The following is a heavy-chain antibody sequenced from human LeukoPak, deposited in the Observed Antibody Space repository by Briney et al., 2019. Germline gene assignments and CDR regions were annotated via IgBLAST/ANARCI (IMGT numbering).Heavy chain of an antibody. V-gene: IGHV3-15*01. Sequence: KPGGSLRLSCAASGFTFSNARMNWVRQAPGKGLEWVGRIKTKTDDGATDYSAPVKARFTISRDDSKTTLYLQMNGLKTEDTDIYYCTTYVGATAYWGQGTLVTVSS. J-gene: IGHJ4*02. CDR2: IKTKTDDGAT. CDR3: TTYVGATAY. D-gene: IGHD1-26*01. CDR1: GFTFSNAR.